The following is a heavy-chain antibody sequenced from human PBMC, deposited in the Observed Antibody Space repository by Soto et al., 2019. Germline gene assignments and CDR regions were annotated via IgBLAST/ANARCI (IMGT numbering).Heavy chain of an antibody. CDR2: IIPIFGTA. J-gene: IGHJ4*02. CDR3: AREGTSYCSSTSCPFDY. CDR1: GGTFSSYA. V-gene: IGHV1-69*06. Sequence: QVQLVQSGAEVKKPGSSVKVSCKASGGTFSSYAISWVRQAPGQGLEWMGGIIPIFGTANYAQKFQGRVTITADKSPSTAYMELSSLRSEDTAVYYCAREGTSYCSSTSCPFDYWGQGTLVTVSS. D-gene: IGHD2-2*01.